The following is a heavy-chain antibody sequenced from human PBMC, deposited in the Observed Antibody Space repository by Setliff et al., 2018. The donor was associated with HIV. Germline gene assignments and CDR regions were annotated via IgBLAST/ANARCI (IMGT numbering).Heavy chain of an antibody. D-gene: IGHD2-21*02. J-gene: IGHJ4*02. Sequence: PGGSLRLSCAASGFTFSNYAMSWVRQAPGKGLEWVSHSGASTCYADSVKGRFTISRDNSKNTLYLQMNSLRADDTAVYYCAKSDCGGDCHLLDYWGQGTLVTVSS. CDR1: GFTFSNYA. CDR3: AKSDCGGDCHLLDY. CDR2: SGAST. V-gene: IGHV3-23*01.